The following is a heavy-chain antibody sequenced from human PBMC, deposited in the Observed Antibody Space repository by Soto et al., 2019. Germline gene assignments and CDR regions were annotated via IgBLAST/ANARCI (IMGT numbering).Heavy chain of an antibody. D-gene: IGHD3-3*01. V-gene: IGHV3-30*12. CDR1: GFTFSSYG. Sequence: PGGSLRLSCAASGFTFSSYGMHWVRQAPGKGLEWVAVISYDGSNKYYADSVKGRFTISRDNAKNSLYLQMNSLRDEDTAVYYCARETVTIFGVANWFDPWGQGTLVTVSS. J-gene: IGHJ5*02. CDR3: ARETVTIFGVANWFDP. CDR2: ISYDGSNK.